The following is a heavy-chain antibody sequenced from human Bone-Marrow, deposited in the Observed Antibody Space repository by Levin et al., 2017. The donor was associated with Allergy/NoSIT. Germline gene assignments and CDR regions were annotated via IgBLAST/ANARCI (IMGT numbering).Heavy chain of an antibody. CDR3: ARGLSCSSSSCYDSAFDL. Sequence: LQTLSLPCTVSGGSIRGHYWSWIRQPAEKGLEWIGRIYSGGSTSYNPSLKSRITMSVDTSKNQFSLRLSSVTAADTAVYFCARGLSCSSSSCYDSAFDLWGQGAMVTVSS. CDR2: IYSGGST. CDR1: GGSIRGHY. J-gene: IGHJ3*01. D-gene: IGHD2-2*01. V-gene: IGHV4-4*07.